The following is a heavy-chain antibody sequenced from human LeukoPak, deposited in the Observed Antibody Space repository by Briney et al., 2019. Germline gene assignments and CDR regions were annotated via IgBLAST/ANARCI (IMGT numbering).Heavy chain of an antibody. J-gene: IGHJ6*04. CDR3: AELGITMIGGV. CDR2: INNDGSST. Sequence: PAGSLTLSCGASGFTFSSYWMHWVRQAQGKGLVWVSRINNDGSSTSYADSVQGRFTISRDNAKSTLYLQMSRLRAEDTAVYYCAELGITMIGGVWGKGTTVTISS. V-gene: IGHV3-74*01. D-gene: IGHD3-10*02. CDR1: GFTFSSYW.